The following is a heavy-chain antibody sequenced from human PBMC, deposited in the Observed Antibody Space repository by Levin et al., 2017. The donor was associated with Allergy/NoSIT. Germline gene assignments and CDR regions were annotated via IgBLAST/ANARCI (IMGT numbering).Heavy chain of an antibody. CDR1: RFTFSSYG. D-gene: IGHD1-26*01. CDR3: AKDRRYSGSTGDFDY. CDR2: ISYDGINK. V-gene: IGHV3-30*18. J-gene: IGHJ4*02. Sequence: PGESLKISCAASRFTFSSYGMHWVRQAPGKGLEWVAVISYDGINKDYADSVKGRFTISRDNSKNTLHLQMNSLRAEDTAVYYCAKDRRYSGSTGDFDYWGQGTLVTVSS.